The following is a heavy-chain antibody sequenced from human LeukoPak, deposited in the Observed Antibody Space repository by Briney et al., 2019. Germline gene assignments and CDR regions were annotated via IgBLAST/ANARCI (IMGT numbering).Heavy chain of an antibody. Sequence: GGSLRLSCAASGFTFSTYWMYWVRQAPGKGLVWVSRINPDGTTTSYADSVKGRFTISRDNAKDTVYLQMNSLRAEDTAVYYCAKTAVAVDSGFDYWGQGTLVTVSS. CDR3: AKTAVAVDSGFDY. J-gene: IGHJ4*02. CDR1: GFTFSTYW. CDR2: INPDGTTT. V-gene: IGHV3-74*01. D-gene: IGHD2-21*02.